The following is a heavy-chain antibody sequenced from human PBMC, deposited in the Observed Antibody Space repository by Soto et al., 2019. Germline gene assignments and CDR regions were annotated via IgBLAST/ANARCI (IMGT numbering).Heavy chain of an antibody. CDR3: ATRSPAFDY. CDR1: GYTFTSYG. Sequence: QVQLVQSGPEVKKPGASVKVSCKTSGYTFTSYGIAWVRQATGQGLEWMGWISTYKGNTNYAQKFQGRVTMTTDTSTSTAYMELRSLRSDDTAVYYCATRSPAFDYWGKGTLVTVSS. CDR2: ISTYKGNT. V-gene: IGHV1-18*01. J-gene: IGHJ4*02.